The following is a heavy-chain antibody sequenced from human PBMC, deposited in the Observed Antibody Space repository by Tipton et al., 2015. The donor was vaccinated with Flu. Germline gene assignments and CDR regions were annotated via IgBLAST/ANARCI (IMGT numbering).Heavy chain of an antibody. V-gene: IGHV3-11*01. CDR3: GRGLQKLPRSTVDV. J-gene: IGHJ6*02. CDR1: GFTFSDCY. Sequence: SLRLSCAASGFTFSDCYMNWIRQAPGKGLEWVSYISSSGSTIYYADSVKGRFTISRDNAKNSLFLQMNSLRAEDTAVYYCGRGLQKLPRSTVDVWGQGTAVTVSS. CDR2: ISSSGSTI. D-gene: IGHD1-7*01.